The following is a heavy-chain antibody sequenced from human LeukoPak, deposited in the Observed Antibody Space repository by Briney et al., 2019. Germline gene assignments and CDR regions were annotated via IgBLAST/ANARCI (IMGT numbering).Heavy chain of an antibody. J-gene: IGHJ4*02. D-gene: IGHD3-22*01. CDR1: AFTFSSYT. V-gene: IGHV3-48*01. CDR2: ISSSSSPI. CDR3: AGQYSYDSRGFDY. Sequence: GGSLRLSCAASAFTFSSYTMNRVRQAPGKGLEWVSYISSSSSPIYYADSVKGRFTISRDNAKNSLYLQMNSLRADDAAVYYCAGQYSYDSRGFDYWGQGTLVTVSS.